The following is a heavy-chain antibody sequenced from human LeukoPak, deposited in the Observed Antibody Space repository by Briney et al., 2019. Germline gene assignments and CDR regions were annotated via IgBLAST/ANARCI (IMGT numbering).Heavy chain of an antibody. V-gene: IGHV3-64D*06. CDR1: RFSLSSYN. Sequence: GGSLRISCSASRFSLSSYNMHWGRQAPGEGLEFVSGVSSDWGTTDYADSARDRFTISRDNSKNTLYLQMSSLRAEDTAIYYCVRGLYGLGWDYWGPGTLVTVSS. CDR3: VRGLYGLGWDY. CDR2: VSSDWGTT. D-gene: IGHD3-10*01. J-gene: IGHJ4*02.